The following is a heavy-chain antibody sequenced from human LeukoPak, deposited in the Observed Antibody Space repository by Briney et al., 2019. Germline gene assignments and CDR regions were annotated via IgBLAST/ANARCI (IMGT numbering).Heavy chain of an antibody. CDR2: IYYSGST. CDR3: ARLWFGELLNAFDI. V-gene: IGHV4-59*08. J-gene: IGHJ3*02. Sequence: KASETLSLTCTVSDGSISSYYWSWIRQPPGKGLEWIGYIYYSGSTNYNPSLKSRVTISVDTSKNQFSLKLSSVTAADTAVYYCARLWFGELLNAFDIWGQGTMVTVSS. D-gene: IGHD3-10*01. CDR1: DGSISSYY.